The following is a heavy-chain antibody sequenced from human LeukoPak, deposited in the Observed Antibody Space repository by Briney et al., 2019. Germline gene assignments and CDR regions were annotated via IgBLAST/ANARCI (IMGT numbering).Heavy chain of an antibody. CDR3: ATAYDILTGYYVF. Sequence: GGSLRLSCAASGFTFSSYAMHWVRQAPGKGLEWVAVISYDGSNKYYADSVKGRFTISRDNSKNTLYLQMNSLRAEDTVLYYWATAYDILTGYYVFWGQGTLVTVSS. CDR2: ISYDGSNK. V-gene: IGHV3-30-3*01. D-gene: IGHD3-9*01. J-gene: IGHJ4*02. CDR1: GFTFSSYA.